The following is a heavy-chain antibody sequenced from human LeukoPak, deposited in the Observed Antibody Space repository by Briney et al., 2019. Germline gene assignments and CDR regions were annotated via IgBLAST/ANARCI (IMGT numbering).Heavy chain of an antibody. V-gene: IGHV1-2*04. CDR1: GYTFTGYY. D-gene: IGHD2-2*01. J-gene: IGHJ6*02. CDR2: INPNSGGT. Sequence: GASVKVSCKASGYTFTGYYMHWVRQAPGQGLEWMGWINPNSGGTNYAQKFQGWVAMTRDTSISTAYMELSRLRSDDTAVYYCARAYDYCSSTSCYRYYGMDVWGQGTTVTVSS. CDR3: ARAYDYCSSTSCYRYYGMDV.